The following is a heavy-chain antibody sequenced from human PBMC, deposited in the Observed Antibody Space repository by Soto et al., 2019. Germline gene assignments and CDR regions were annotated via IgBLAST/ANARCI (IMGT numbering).Heavy chain of an antibody. CDR3: ARGPGGYQLSWLGYYYMDV. D-gene: IGHD3-16*01. J-gene: IGHJ6*03. CDR1: GGSFSGYY. V-gene: IGHV4-34*01. CDR2: INHSGST. Sequence: QVQLQQWGAGLLKPSETLPLTCAVYGGSFSGYYWSWIRQPPGKGLEWIGEINHSGSTNYNPSLKSRVTISVDTSKNQFSLKLSSVTAADTAVYYCARGPGGYQLSWLGYYYMDVWGKGTTVTVSS.